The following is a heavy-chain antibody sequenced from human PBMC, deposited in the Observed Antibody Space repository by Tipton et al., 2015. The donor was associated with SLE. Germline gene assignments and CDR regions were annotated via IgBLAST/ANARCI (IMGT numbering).Heavy chain of an antibody. Sequence: TLSLTCTVSRGSISSYYWTWLRQPPGRGLDWIGYIHTSGGTKYNPSPKSRVTSSVDASKNQLSLKLSSVTAADTAVYFCAREDVGYCNGGSCPFYIDRWGQGTLVTVSS. V-gene: IGHV4-4*08. CDR2: IHTSGGT. CDR3: AREDVGYCNGGSCPFYIDR. CDR1: RGSISSYY. J-gene: IGHJ5*02. D-gene: IGHD2-15*01.